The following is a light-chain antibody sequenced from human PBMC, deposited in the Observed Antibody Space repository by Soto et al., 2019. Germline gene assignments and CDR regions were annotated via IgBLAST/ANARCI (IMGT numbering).Light chain of an antibody. Sequence: DIQMTQSPSTLSASVGDRVTITCRASQSISSWLAWYQQKPGKAPKLLIYKASNLGSGVPSRFSGSGSGTKFSLTISSLQPDDFATYYCQQYQSSSFTFGGGTRVEVK. J-gene: IGKJ4*01. CDR2: KAS. V-gene: IGKV1-5*03. CDR1: QSISSW. CDR3: QQYQSSSFT.